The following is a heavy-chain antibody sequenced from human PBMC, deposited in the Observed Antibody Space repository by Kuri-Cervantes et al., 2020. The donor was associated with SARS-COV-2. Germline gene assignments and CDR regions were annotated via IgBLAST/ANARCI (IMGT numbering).Heavy chain of an antibody. J-gene: IGHJ6*04. V-gene: IGHV3-30*14. CDR1: GFTFSSYA. Sequence: LSLTCAASGFTFSSYALHWVRQAPGKGLEWVAVISYDGSNKYYADSVKGRFTISRDNSKNTLYLQMNSLRAEDTAVYYCAKETFGVLDVWGKGTTVTVSS. CDR3: AKETFGVLDV. CDR2: ISYDGSNK. D-gene: IGHD3-3*01.